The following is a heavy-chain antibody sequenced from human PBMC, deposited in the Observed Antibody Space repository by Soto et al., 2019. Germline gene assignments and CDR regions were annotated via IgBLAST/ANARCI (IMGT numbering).Heavy chain of an antibody. CDR3: AVQGVAAAGTGGGAFDI. CDR2: IIPIFGTA. CDR1: VRTFSSYA. V-gene: IGHV1-69*13. D-gene: IGHD6-13*01. Sequence: SVKVCCKASVRTFSSYAMSCVRQAPGQGLEWMGGIIPIFGTANYAQKFQGRVTITADESTSTAYMELSSLRSEDTAVYYCAVQGVAAAGTGGGAFDIWGQGTMVTVSS. J-gene: IGHJ3*02.